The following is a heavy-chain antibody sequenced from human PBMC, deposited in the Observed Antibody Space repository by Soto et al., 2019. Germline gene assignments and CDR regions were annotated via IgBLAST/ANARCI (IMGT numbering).Heavy chain of an antibody. CDR2: ISKSSTTI. J-gene: IGHJ6*02. V-gene: IGHV3-48*02. Sequence: GGSLRLSCAASGFTFTRYSMNWVRQAPGKGLEWVSSISKSSTTINYADSVKGRFTISRDNAKNSVYLEMSSLRDEDSAVYYCARDPPNFYYYGMDVWGQGTTVTSP. CDR3: ARDPPNFYYYGMDV. CDR1: GFTFTRYS.